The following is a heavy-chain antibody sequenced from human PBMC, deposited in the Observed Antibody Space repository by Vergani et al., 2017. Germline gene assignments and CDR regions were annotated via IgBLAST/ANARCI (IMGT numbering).Heavy chain of an antibody. CDR3: ARHTDYGDYREWYFDL. D-gene: IGHD4-17*01. CDR1: GYSFTSYW. CDR2: IYPGDSDT. Sequence: VQLVPSGAEVKTPGASLKISCTCSGYSFTSYWLGWVRQLPGKGLGWMGIIYPGDSDTSYSPSFQGQGTIAADKSISTAYLQWSSLKASDTAMYYCARHTDYGDYREWYFDLWGRGTLVTVSS. J-gene: IGHJ2*01. V-gene: IGHV5-51*01.